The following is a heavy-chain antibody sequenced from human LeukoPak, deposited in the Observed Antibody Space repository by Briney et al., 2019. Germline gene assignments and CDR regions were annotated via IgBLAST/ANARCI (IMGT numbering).Heavy chain of an antibody. Sequence: GGSLRLSCSTFGFTFSDYAFHWVRQAPGKGLEWVAFIRLDGITAYYTDSVKGRFTISRDNSKKTLYLQMNSLRAEDTAVYYCARPYCSGGSCYLDYWGQGTLVTVSS. J-gene: IGHJ4*02. CDR2: IRLDGITA. CDR3: ARPYCSGGSCYLDY. V-gene: IGHV3-30*02. D-gene: IGHD2-15*01. CDR1: GFTFSDYA.